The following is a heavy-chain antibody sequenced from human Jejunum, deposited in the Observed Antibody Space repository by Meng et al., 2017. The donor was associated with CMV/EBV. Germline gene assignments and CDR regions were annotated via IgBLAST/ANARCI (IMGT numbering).Heavy chain of an antibody. CDR2: IHPNSGGT. D-gene: IGHD3-16*01. J-gene: IGHJ6*02. V-gene: IGHV1-2*02. CDR1: YFFTDYY. Sequence: YFFTDYYIHWVRQAPGQGLEWMGWIHPNSGGTIYAQRFQGRVTMTRDTSVTTAYMEVSRLRSDDSAIYYCARVPSYGTSVYVTDVWGQGTTVTVSS. CDR3: ARVPSYGTSVYVTDV.